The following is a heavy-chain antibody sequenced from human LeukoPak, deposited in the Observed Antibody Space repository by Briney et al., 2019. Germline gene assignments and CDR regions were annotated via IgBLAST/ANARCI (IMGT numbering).Heavy chain of an antibody. CDR2: MNPNSGNT. Sequence: ASVKVSCKASGYTFTSYDINWVRQATGQGLEWMGWMNPNSGNTGYAQKFQGRVTMTTDTSTSTAYMELRSLRSDDTAVYYCARDRITIFGVVISVAFDIWGQGTMVTVSS. J-gene: IGHJ3*02. CDR3: ARDRITIFGVVISVAFDI. V-gene: IGHV1-8*02. CDR1: GYTFTSYD. D-gene: IGHD3-3*01.